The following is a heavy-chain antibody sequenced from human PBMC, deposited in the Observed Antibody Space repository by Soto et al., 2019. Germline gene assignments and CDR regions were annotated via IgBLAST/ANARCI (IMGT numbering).Heavy chain of an antibody. D-gene: IGHD3-10*01. CDR2: IYYSGST. CDR1: GGSISSYY. CDR3: ARTGGYYYGSGSYPPYYYYYGMDV. Sequence: QVQLQESGPGLVKPSETLSLTCTVPGGSISSYYWSWIRQPPRKGLEWIGYIYYSGSTNYNPSLKSRVTLSVDTSKNQFSLKLSSVTAADTAVYYCARTGGYYYGSGSYPPYYYYYGMDVWGQGTTVTVSS. V-gene: IGHV4-59*08. J-gene: IGHJ6*02.